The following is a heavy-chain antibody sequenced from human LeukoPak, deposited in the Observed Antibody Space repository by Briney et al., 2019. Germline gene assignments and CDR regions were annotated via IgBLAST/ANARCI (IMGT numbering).Heavy chain of an antibody. D-gene: IGHD5-18*01. J-gene: IGHJ4*02. CDR2: VKSKTDGGTT. CDR1: GFSFNNAW. V-gene: IGHV3-15*01. CDR3: TTGTWIQLWLPDY. Sequence: GGSLRLSCAASGFSFNNAWMSWVRQAPGKGLEWVGHVKSKTDGGTTDYATPVKGRLSISRDDSKNTLFLQMNSLKTEDTAVYYCTTGTWIQLWLPDYWGQGTLVTVSS.